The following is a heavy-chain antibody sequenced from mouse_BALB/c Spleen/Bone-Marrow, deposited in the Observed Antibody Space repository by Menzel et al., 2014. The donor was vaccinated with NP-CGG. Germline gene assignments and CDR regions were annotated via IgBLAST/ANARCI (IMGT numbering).Heavy chain of an antibody. Sequence: EVKLVESGPSLVKPSQTLSLTCSVTGDSITSGYWNWIRKFPGNKLEYMGYISYSGSTYYNPSLKSRISITRDASKNQYYLQLNSVTTEDTATYYCARGGGSSYNDAMDYWGQGTSVTVSS. D-gene: IGHD1-1*01. J-gene: IGHJ4*01. CDR1: GDSITSGY. V-gene: IGHV3-8*02. CDR2: ISYSGST. CDR3: ARGGGSSYNDAMDY.